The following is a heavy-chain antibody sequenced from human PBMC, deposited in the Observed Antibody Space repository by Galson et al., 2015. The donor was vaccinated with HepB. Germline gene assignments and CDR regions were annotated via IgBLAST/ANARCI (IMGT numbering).Heavy chain of an antibody. J-gene: IGHJ4*02. CDR1: GYTFTRYG. D-gene: IGHD3-10*02. V-gene: IGHV1-18*04. CDR2: ISAYNGNT. Sequence: SVKVSCKASGYTFTRYGISWVRQAPGQGLEWMGWISAYNGNTNYAQKLQGRVTMTTDTSTSTAYMELRSLRSDDTAVYYCARASKRITMWNTDYWGQGTLVTVSS. CDR3: ARASKRITMWNTDY.